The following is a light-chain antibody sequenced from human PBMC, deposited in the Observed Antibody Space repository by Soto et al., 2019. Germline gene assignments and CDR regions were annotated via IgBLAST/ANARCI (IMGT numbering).Light chain of an antibody. CDR2: DAS. Sequence: ETVMTQSPATLSVSPGERATISCRASQSISSNLTWYQQKPGQAPRLLIYDASTMHTGIPSRFSGSGSGTEFTLTISSLQPEDFAIYYCQQYNSSPLTFGHGTKVDIK. CDR3: QQYNSSPLT. V-gene: IGKV3-15*01. J-gene: IGKJ3*01. CDR1: QSISSN.